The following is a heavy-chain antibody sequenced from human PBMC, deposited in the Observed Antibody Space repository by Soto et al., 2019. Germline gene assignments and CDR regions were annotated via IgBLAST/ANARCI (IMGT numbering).Heavy chain of an antibody. D-gene: IGHD3-10*01. CDR2: IYSSGST. CDR3: ASASGITMVRGDPGYFDY. CDR1: GGSISSYY. V-gene: IGHV4-4*07. Sequence: PSETLSLTCTVSGGSISSYYWSWIRQPAGKGLEWSGRIYSSGSTNYNPSLKSRVTVSVDTSKNQFSLKLSSVTAADTAVYYCASASGITMVRGDPGYFDYWGQGTLVTVSS. J-gene: IGHJ4*02.